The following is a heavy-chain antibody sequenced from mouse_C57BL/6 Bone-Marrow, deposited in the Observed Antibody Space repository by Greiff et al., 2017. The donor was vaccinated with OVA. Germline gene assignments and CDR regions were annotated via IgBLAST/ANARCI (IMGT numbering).Heavy chain of an antibody. V-gene: IGHV5-16*01. J-gene: IGHJ1*03. CDR2: INYDGSST. CDR1: GFTFSDYY. Sequence: EVKVVESEGGLVQPGSSMKLSCTASGFTFSDYYMAWVRQVPEKGLEWVANINYDGSSTYYLDSLKSRFIISRDNAKNILYLQMSSLKSEDTATYYCAREGDGYYRYFDVWGTGTTVTVSS. CDR3: AREGDGYYRYFDV. D-gene: IGHD2-3*01.